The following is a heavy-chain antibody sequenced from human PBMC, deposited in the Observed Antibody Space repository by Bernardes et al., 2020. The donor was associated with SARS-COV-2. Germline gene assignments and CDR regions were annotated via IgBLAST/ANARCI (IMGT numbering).Heavy chain of an antibody. CDR2: ISSSSSTI. CDR1: GFTFSSYS. V-gene: IGHV3-48*01. CDR3: ARGGYIVYFDARFDY. D-gene: IGHD3-9*01. J-gene: IGHJ4*02. Sequence: GGSLRLSCAASGFTFSSYSMNWVRQAPGKGLEWVSYISSSSSTIYYADSVKGRFTISRDNAKNSLYLQMNSLRAEDTAVYYCARGGYIVYFDARFDYWGQGTLVTVSS.